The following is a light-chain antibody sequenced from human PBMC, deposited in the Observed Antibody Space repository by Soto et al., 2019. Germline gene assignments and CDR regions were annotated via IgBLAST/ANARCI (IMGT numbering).Light chain of an antibody. Sequence: DIVMTQFPDSLAVSLGERATINCKSSQSVLYSSNNKNYLAWYQQKPGQPPKLLIYWASPRESGVPDRFSGSGSGTDFTLTISSLQAEDMAVYYCQQYFTTPYTFGQGTKLEIK. V-gene: IGKV4-1*01. CDR2: WAS. CDR1: QSVLYSSNNKNY. J-gene: IGKJ2*01. CDR3: QQYFTTPYT.